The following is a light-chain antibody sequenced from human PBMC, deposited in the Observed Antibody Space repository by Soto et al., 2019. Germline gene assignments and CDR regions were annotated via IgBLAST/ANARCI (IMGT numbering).Light chain of an antibody. CDR3: QQYDILPIT. CDR1: DDIINF. J-gene: IGKJ4*01. V-gene: IGKV1-33*01. CDR2: DAS. Sequence: DIQVTQSPSSLSASVGDRVTITCQASDDIINFLNWYQQKPGKAPKLLIHDASILQTGVPSRFSGGGSGTDFTFTITSLQPEDIATYYCQQYDILPITLGGGTKVDIK.